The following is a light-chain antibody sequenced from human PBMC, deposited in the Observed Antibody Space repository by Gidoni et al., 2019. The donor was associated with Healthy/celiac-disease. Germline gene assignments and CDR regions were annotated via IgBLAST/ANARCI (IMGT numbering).Light chain of an antibody. Sequence: QSVLTQPPPVSGAPGQRVTISCPGSSSNIGAGYAVHWYQQLPGTAPKLLIYGNSNRPSGVPDRFSGSKSGTSASLAITGLQAEDEADYYCQSYDSSLSVVVFGGGTKLTVL. V-gene: IGLV1-40*01. CDR3: QSYDSSLSVVV. J-gene: IGLJ2*01. CDR1: SSNIGAGYA. CDR2: GNS.